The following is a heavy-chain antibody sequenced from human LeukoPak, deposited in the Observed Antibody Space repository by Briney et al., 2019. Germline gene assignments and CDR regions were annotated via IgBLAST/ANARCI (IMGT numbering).Heavy chain of an antibody. CDR2: ISGSGSTI. J-gene: IGHJ4*02. D-gene: IGHD6-13*01. CDR1: GFTFSDDY. CDR3: ARRGSTWTAH. V-gene: IGHV3-11*01. Sequence: GGSLRLSCAASGFTFSDDYMSWIRQAPGKGLEWVSYISGSGSTIYHADSVKGRFTSSRDNAKNSLYLQMNSLTAEATAVYYCARRGSTWTAHWGQGTLVTVSS.